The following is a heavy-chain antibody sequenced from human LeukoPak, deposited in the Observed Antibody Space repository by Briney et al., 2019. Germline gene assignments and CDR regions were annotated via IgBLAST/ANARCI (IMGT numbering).Heavy chain of an antibody. J-gene: IGHJ6*02. CDR2: MNPNSGNT. CDR3: ARYYYGSGSYYNVYGMDV. D-gene: IGHD3-10*01. V-gene: IGHV1-8*01. Sequence: ASVKVSCKASGYTFTSYDINWVRHATGQGLEWMGWMNPNSGNTGYAQKFQGRVTMTRDTSISTAYMELSSLRSEDTAVYYCARYYYGSGSYYNVYGMDVWGQGTTVTVSS. CDR1: GYTFTSYD.